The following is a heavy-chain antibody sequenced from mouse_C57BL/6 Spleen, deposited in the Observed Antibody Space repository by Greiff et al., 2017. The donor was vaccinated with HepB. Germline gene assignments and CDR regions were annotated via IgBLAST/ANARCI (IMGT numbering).Heavy chain of an antibody. Sequence: EVKLVESGGGLVQSGRSLRLSCATSGFTFSDFYMEWVRQAPGKGLEWIAASRNKANDYTTEYSASVKGRFIVSRDTSQSILYLQMNALRAEDTAIYYCERGILRGWAMDYWGQGTSVTVSS. CDR3: ERGILRGWAMDY. CDR2: SRNKANDYTT. D-gene: IGHD1-1*01. J-gene: IGHJ4*01. V-gene: IGHV7-1*01. CDR1: GFTFSDFY.